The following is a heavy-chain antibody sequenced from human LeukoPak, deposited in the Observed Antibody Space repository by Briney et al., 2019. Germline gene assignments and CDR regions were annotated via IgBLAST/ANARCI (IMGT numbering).Heavy chain of an antibody. D-gene: IGHD6-19*01. CDR3: ARDRRIAVAGIGWFDP. CDR1: GGSISSYY. J-gene: IGHJ5*02. Sequence: PSETLSLTCTVSGGSISSYYWSWIRQPPGKGLEWIGYIYYSGSTNYNPSLKSRVTISVDTSKNQFSLKLSSVTAADTAVYYCARDRRIAVAGIGWFDPWGQGTLVTVSS. CDR2: IYYSGST. V-gene: IGHV4-59*01.